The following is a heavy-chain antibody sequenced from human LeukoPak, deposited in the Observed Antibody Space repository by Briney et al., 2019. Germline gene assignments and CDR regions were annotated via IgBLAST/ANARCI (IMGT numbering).Heavy chain of an antibody. CDR1: GFTFSNYW. D-gene: IGHD1-26*01. V-gene: IGHV3-48*01. CDR3: AILATRGPKDC. J-gene: IGHJ4*02. Sequence: PGGSLRLSCAASGFTFSNYWMHWVRQAPGQGLEWVAYISSSGSNIYYADSVRGRFTISRDNAKNSLYLQMNTLRVEDTAVYYCAILATRGPKDCWGQGTLVTVSS. CDR2: ISSSGSNI.